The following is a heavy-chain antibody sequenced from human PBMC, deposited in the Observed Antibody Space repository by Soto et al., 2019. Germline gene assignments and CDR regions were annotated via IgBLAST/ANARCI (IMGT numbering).Heavy chain of an antibody. V-gene: IGHV1-18*01. Sequence: QVQLVQSGAEVKKPGASVKVSCKASGYTFTNNGISWVRQAPGQGLEWMGWIGVDSGNTNYAQKFQGRVTMTTDTSTSTAYMELRSPRSGDTAVYYCARGSDFWSGLTTYFDYWGQGTLVTVSS. J-gene: IGHJ4*02. CDR2: IGVDSGNT. CDR1: GYTFTNNG. CDR3: ARGSDFWSGLTTYFDY. D-gene: IGHD3-3*01.